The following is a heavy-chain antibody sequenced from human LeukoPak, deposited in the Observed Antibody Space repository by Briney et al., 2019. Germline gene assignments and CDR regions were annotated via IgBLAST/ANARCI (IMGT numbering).Heavy chain of an antibody. J-gene: IGHJ4*02. Sequence: SGTLSLTCAVSGGSISSTNWWSCFRQPPGKGREWIGEIYHSGSTNYNPSLKSPVTISVDKSKNQFSLKLTSVTAAENAVYYCASSYYYGSGNDYWGQGTLVTVSS. CDR1: GGSISSTNW. CDR3: ASSYYYGSGNDY. V-gene: IGHV4-4*02. CDR2: IYHSGST. D-gene: IGHD3-10*01.